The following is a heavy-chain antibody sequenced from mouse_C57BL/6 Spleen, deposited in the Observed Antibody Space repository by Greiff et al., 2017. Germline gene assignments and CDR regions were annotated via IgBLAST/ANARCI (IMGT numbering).Heavy chain of an antibody. V-gene: IGHV1-80*01. CDR1: GYAFSSYW. J-gene: IGHJ2*01. CDR3: ARGEVSGKAMDY. CDR2: IYPGDSDT. Sequence: VQLVESGAELVKPGASVKLSCKASGYAFSSYWMDWVKQRPGKGLEWIGHIYPGDSDTHYNEKFKGKATLTADKSSSTAYMQLSSLTSEDSAVYYCARGEVSGKAMDYWGQGTTLTVSS.